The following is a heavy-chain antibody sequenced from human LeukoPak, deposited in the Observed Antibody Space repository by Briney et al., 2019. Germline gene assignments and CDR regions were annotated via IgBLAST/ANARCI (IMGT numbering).Heavy chain of an antibody. CDR3: ARSREGNYFDY. CDR1: GFTVSSNY. V-gene: IGHV3-53*01. Sequence: PGGSLRLSCAASGFTVSSNYMSWVRQAPGKGLEWVSVIYSGGSTYYADSVKGRFTISGDNSKNTLYLQMNSLRAEDTAVYYCARSREGNYFDYWGQGTLVTVSS. J-gene: IGHJ4*02. CDR2: IYSGGST.